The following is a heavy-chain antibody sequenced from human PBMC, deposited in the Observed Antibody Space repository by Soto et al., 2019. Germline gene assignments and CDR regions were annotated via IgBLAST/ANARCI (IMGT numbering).Heavy chain of an antibody. J-gene: IGHJ4*02. CDR1: GFTFSSYS. CDR3: AGDNLLRFLEWRDYFDY. Sequence: GGSLRLSCAASGFTFSSYSMNWVRQAPGKGLEWVSYISSSSSTIYYADSVKGRFTISRDNAKNSLYLQMNSLRDEDTAVYYCAGDNLLRFLEWRDYFDYWGQATLVTVSS. D-gene: IGHD3-3*01. CDR2: ISSSSSTI. V-gene: IGHV3-48*02.